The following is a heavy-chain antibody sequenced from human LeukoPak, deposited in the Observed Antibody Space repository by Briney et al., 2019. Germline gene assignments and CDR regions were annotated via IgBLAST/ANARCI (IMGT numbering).Heavy chain of an antibody. CDR1: GYSISSGYY. Sequence: SETLSLTCAVSGYSISSGYYWGWIRQPPGKGLEWIGSIYHSGSTYYNPSLKSRVTISVDTSKNQFSLKLSSVTAADTAVYYFARGREQQTLFYWGQGTLVTVSS. J-gene: IGHJ4*02. V-gene: IGHV4-38-2*01. CDR3: ARGREQQTLFY. CDR2: IYHSGST. D-gene: IGHD6-13*01.